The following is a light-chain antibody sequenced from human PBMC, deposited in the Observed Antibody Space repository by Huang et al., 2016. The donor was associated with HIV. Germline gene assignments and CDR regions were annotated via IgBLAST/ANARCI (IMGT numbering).Light chain of an antibody. CDR2: WSA. CDR1: QSVFSTSTNKDY. V-gene: IGKV4-1*01. CDR3: QQYYASPQT. J-gene: IGKJ1*01. Sequence: DIVMAQSPVSLAVSLGERATLNCRSSQSVFSTSTNKDYLAWFQQKPGQPPKLLLFWSATREVVVPDRFSGSGSETHFALTIANLEADDAAIYYCQQYYASPQTFGQGTRV.